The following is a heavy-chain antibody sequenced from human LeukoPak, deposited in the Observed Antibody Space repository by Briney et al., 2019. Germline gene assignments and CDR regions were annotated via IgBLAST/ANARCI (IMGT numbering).Heavy chain of an antibody. J-gene: IGHJ3*02. D-gene: IGHD5-24*01. CDR2: IRYDGSNK. Sequence: GGSLRLSCAASGFTFTTCGMHWVRQAPGKGLEWVTFIRYDGSNKYYADSVKGRFTISRDNSKNTVYLQMNSLRAEDTAVYYCAKAQDGYNAFDIWGQGTMVTVSS. CDR1: GFTFTTCG. V-gene: IGHV3-30*02. CDR3: AKAQDGYNAFDI.